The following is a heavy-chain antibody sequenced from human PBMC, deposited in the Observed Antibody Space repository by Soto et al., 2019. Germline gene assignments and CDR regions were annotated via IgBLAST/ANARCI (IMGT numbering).Heavy chain of an antibody. D-gene: IGHD6-13*01. Sequence: PSETPSPTLAGYCGAFSGFYWSRIPPPPREGLEWIGEINHSGSTNYNPSLKSRVTISVDTSKNQFSLKLSSVTAADTAVYYCARGRDSSSYYYYYYMDVWGKGTTVTVSS. CDR2: INHSGST. V-gene: IGHV4-34*01. CDR1: CGAFSGFY. J-gene: IGHJ6*03. CDR3: ARGRDSSSYYYYYYMDV.